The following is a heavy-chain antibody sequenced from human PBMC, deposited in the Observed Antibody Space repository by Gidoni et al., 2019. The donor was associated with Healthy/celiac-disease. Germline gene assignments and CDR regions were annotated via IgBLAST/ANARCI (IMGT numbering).Heavy chain of an antibody. CDR3: ARDRKVVPAAYYYYGMDV. J-gene: IGHJ6*02. CDR2: ISSSSSTI. Sequence: EVQLVESGGGLVQPGGSLRPSCAASGFTFSSYTMNWVRQAPGKGLEWVSYISSSSSTIYYADSVKGRCTISRDNAKNSLYLQMNSLRAEDTAVYYCARDRKVVPAAYYYYGMDVWGQGTTVTVSS. D-gene: IGHD2-2*01. V-gene: IGHV3-48*01. CDR1: GFTFSSYT.